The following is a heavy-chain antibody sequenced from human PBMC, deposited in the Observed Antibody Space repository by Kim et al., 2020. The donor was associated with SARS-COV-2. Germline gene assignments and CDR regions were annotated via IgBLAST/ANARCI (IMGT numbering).Heavy chain of an antibody. CDR3: ASNLGYCSGGSCEP. Sequence: AQKFQGRVTITADKSTSTAYMELSSLRSEDTAVYYCASNLGYCSGGSCEPWGQGTLVTVSS. D-gene: IGHD2-15*01. J-gene: IGHJ5*02. V-gene: IGHV1-69*02.